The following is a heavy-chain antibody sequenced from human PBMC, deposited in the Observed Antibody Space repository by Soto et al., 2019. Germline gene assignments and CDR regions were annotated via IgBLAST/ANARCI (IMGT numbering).Heavy chain of an antibody. J-gene: IGHJ6*02. D-gene: IGHD6-19*01. CDR2: IGTAGDT. CDR3: ARTLGSGLDYYYYGMDV. CDR1: GFTFSSYD. Sequence: GESLKISCAASGFTFSSYDMHWVRQATGKGLEWVSAIGTAGDTYYPGSVKGRFTISRENAKNSLYLQMNSLRAGDTAVYYCARTLGSGLDYYYYGMDVWGQGTTVTVSS. V-gene: IGHV3-13*01.